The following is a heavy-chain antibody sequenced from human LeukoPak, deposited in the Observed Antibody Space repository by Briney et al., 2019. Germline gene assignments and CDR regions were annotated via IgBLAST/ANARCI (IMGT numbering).Heavy chain of an antibody. CDR1: GGTFSSYA. Sequence: ASVKVSCKASGGTFSSYAISWVRQAPGQGLEWMGGIIPIFGTANYAQKFQGRVTITADESTSTAYMELSSLRSEDTAVYYCASYKSGIVVVPAAAFDYWGQGTLVTVSS. CDR3: ASYKSGIVVVPAAAFDY. CDR2: IIPIFGTA. J-gene: IGHJ4*02. V-gene: IGHV1-69*13. D-gene: IGHD2-2*01.